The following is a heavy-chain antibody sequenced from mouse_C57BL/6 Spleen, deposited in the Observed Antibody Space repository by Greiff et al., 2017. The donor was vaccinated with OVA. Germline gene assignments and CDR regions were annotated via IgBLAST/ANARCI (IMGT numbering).Heavy chain of an antibody. D-gene: IGHD4-1*01. CDR1: GYTFTSYG. J-gene: IGHJ3*01. CDR3: ASWDVGFAY. CDR2: IYPRSGNT. V-gene: IGHV1-81*01. Sequence: VMLVESGAELARPGASVKLSCKASGYTFTSYGISRVKQRTGQGLEWIGEIYPRSGNTYYNEKFKGKATLTADKSSSTAYMELRSLTSEDSAVYFCASWDVGFAYWGQGTLVTVSA.